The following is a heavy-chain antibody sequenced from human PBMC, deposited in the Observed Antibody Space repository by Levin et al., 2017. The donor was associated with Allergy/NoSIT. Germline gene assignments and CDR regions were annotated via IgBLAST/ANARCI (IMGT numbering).Heavy chain of an antibody. V-gene: IGHV3-48*01. CDR3: ARAPSHSSSWYSGGVRFDP. CDR2: ISSSSSTI. Sequence: GESLKISCAASGFTFSSYSMNWVRQAPGKGLEWVSYISSSSSTIYYADSVKGRFTISRDNAKNSLYLQMNSLRAEDTAVYYCARAPSHSSSWYSGGVRFDPWGQGTLVTVSS. J-gene: IGHJ5*02. CDR1: GFTFSSYS. D-gene: IGHD6-13*01.